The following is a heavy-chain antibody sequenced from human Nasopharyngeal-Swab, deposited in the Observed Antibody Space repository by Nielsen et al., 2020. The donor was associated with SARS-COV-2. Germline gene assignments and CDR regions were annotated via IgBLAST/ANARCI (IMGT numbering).Heavy chain of an antibody. V-gene: IGHV3-7*03. D-gene: IGHD3-10*01. CDR3: AKDFVGQMDV. CDR1: GFTFSSYW. J-gene: IGHJ6*02. CDR2: IKQDGSEK. Sequence: GGSLRLSCAASGFTFSSYWMSWVRQAPGKGLEWVANIKQDGSEKYYVDSVKGRFTITRDNAKHSLYLQMNRLGAEDPAVYYCAKDFVGQMDVWGQGTTVTVSS.